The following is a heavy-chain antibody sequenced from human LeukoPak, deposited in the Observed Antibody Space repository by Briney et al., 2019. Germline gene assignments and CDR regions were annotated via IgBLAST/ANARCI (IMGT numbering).Heavy chain of an antibody. J-gene: IGHJ4*02. D-gene: IGHD3-10*01. CDR3: ARDMVRGVIPGYYFDY. CDR1: GYTFTSYY. Sequence: GASVKVSCKASGYTFTSYYMHCVRQAPGQGLEWMGIINPSGGSTSYAQKFQGRVTMTRDTSTSTVYMELSSLRSEDTAVYYCARDMVRGVIPGYYFDYWGQGTLVTVSS. CDR2: INPSGGST. V-gene: IGHV1-46*01.